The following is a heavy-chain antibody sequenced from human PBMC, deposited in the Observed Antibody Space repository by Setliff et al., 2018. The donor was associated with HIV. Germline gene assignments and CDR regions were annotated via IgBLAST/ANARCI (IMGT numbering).Heavy chain of an antibody. CDR1: GASINSHY. CDR2: VYYTGSA. D-gene: IGHD6-19*01. CDR3: ARGRAVADDFDC. V-gene: IGHV4-59*11. J-gene: IGHJ4*02. Sequence: LSLTCIVSGASINSHYWYWIRQPPGKGLEWIGHVYYTGSANYNPSLKSRVTISVDTSKNQISLKLTSVTAADTAVYFCARGRAVADDFDCWGQGTLVTVSS.